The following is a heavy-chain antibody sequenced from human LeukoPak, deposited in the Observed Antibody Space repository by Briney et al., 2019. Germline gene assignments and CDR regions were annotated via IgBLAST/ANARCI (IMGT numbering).Heavy chain of an antibody. D-gene: IGHD2-21*02. V-gene: IGHV1-69*13. CDR1: GYTFTSYG. Sequence: SVKVSCKASGYTFTSYGISWVRQAPGQGLEWMGGIIPIFGTANYAQKFQGRVTITADESTSTAYMELSSLRSEDTAVYYCARAAYCGGDCLGAFDIWGQGTMVTVSS. CDR3: ARAAYCGGDCLGAFDI. CDR2: IIPIFGTA. J-gene: IGHJ3*02.